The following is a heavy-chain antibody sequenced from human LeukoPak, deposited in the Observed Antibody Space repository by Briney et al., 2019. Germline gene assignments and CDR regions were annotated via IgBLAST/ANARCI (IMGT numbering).Heavy chain of an antibody. CDR2: ISSTGHGI. D-gene: IGHD3-9*01. CDR3: ARDRDDYDILTAPY. J-gene: IGHJ4*02. V-gene: IGHV3-11*04. Sequence: GGSLRLSCAASGFTFSDYDMSWIRQAPGRGLDWVSYISSTGHGIYDADSVKGRFTTSRDNAKNSLYLQMNSLRAEDTAVYYCARDRDDYDILTAPYWGQGTLVTVSS. CDR1: GFTFSDYD.